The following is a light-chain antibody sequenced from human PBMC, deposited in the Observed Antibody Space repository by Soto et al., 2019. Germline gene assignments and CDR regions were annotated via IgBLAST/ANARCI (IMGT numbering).Light chain of an antibody. Sequence: EIVLTQSPGTLSLSPGERVTLSCRASQSVRSRYLAWYQQKPGQAPRLLIYGASSRATGIPDRFSGSGSGTDFTLTIGRLEPEDFAVYYCQHYGSSGTFGQGTKVDIK. V-gene: IGKV3-20*01. CDR3: QHYGSSGT. CDR1: QSVRSRY. CDR2: GAS. J-gene: IGKJ1*01.